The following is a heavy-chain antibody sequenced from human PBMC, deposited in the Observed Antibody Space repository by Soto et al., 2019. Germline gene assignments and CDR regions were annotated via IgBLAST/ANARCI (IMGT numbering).Heavy chain of an antibody. V-gene: IGHV3-15*01. D-gene: IGHD3-22*01. Sequence: WGSLRLSCAASVFSFINTWISWCRHNPLKWREWVGRIKSQTDGETTDYAAPVKGRFTISRDDSRNTLFLHLNSLKIEDTAVYYCTTDWAPYDSSGPYPLHWGQGTLVTVSS. CDR2: IKSQTDGETT. J-gene: IGHJ4*02. CDR3: TTDWAPYDSSGPYPLH. CDR1: VFSFINTW.